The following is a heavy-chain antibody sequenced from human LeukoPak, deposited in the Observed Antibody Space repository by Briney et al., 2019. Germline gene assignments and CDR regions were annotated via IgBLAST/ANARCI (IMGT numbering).Heavy chain of an antibody. Sequence: GASVKVSCKASGGTFSSYAISWVRQAPGQGLEWMGWINTNTGNPTYAQGFTGRFVFSLDTSVSTAYLQISSLKAEDTAVYYCARDTGSSSLAFDYWGQGTLVTVSS. CDR3: ARDTGSSSLAFDY. D-gene: IGHD6-6*01. J-gene: IGHJ4*02. CDR1: GGTFSSYA. CDR2: INTNTGNP. V-gene: IGHV7-4-1*02.